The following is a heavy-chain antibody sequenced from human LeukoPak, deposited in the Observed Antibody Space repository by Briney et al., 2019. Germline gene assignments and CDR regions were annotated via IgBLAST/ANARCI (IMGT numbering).Heavy chain of an antibody. CDR2: VTSYNGDT. V-gene: IGHV1-18*01. J-gene: IGHJ4*02. D-gene: IGHD5-12*01. CDR3: ASGYRRYYFDY. CDR1: GYTFTSYG. Sequence: ASVKVSCKASGYTFTSYGISWVRQAPGQGLEWMGWVTSYNGDTNYAQKFQGRVTMSTDTSTSTAYMELRSLRSDDTAVYYCASGYRRYYFDYWGQGTLVTVSS.